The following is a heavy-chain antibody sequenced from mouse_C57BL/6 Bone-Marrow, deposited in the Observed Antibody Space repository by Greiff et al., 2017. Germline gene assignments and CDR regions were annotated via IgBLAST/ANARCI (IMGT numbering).Heavy chain of an antibody. CDR2: IDPSDSYT. Sequence: QVQLQQPGAELVRPGTSVKLSCKASGYTFTSYWMHWVKQRPGQGLEWIGAIDPSDSYTTYNQKFKGKAILTVDTSSSTAYMQLSSLTSDDSAVCSCASSLSYFDYWGQGTTLTVSS. CDR1: GYTFTSYW. CDR3: ASSLSYFDY. D-gene: IGHD6-1*01. V-gene: IGHV1-59*01. J-gene: IGHJ2*01.